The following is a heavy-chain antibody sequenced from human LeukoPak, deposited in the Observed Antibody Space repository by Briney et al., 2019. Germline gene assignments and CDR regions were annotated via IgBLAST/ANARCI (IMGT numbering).Heavy chain of an antibody. Sequence: SETLSLTCAVSGGSISSSSYYWAWIRQPPGKGLQWIGGIYYSGCTYYNPSLKSRVTISVDTSKNQFSLKVTSVTAADTAVYYCARLVVVAATAYYYYGMDVWGQGTTVTVSS. V-gene: IGHV4-39*07. CDR3: ARLVVVAATAYYYYGMDV. CDR2: IYYSGCT. CDR1: GGSISSSSYY. D-gene: IGHD2-15*01. J-gene: IGHJ6*02.